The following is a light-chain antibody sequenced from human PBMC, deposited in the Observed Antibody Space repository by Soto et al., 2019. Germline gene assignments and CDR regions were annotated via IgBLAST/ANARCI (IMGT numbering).Light chain of an antibody. CDR3: GTWDSSLSGVV. CDR1: SSNIGNNY. V-gene: IGLV1-51*01. CDR2: DND. Sequence: QSVLTQPPSVSAAPGQKVTISCSGSSSNIGNNYVSWYQHLPATAPKLLIYDNDKRPSVIPDRFSGSKSGTSATLAITGLQTGDEADYYCGTWDSSLSGVVFGGGTKLTVL. J-gene: IGLJ2*01.